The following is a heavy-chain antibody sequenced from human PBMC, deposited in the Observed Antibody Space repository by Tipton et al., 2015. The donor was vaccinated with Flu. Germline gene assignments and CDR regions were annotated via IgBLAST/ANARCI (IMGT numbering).Heavy chain of an antibody. J-gene: IGHJ4*02. CDR1: EFTFSPYA. V-gene: IGHV3-30*01. CDR2: VSNDGSDK. Sequence: RSLRLSCAASEFTFSPYAMHWVRQTPGKGLEWVAIVSNDGSDKYYAESVKGRFSISRDNSKNTLYLQMNSLRVEDTAVYYCAREGGSSSGSYYQVDYWGQGSLVTVSS. CDR3: AREGGSSSGSYYQVDY. D-gene: IGHD1-26*01.